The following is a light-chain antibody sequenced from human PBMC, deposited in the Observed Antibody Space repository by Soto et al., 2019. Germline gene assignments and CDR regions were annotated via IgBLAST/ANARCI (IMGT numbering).Light chain of an antibody. CDR1: QGINSY. V-gene: IGKV1-17*03. CDR2: AAS. Sequence: DIQMTQSPSAMSASVGDRVTITCRASQGINSYLAWFQQKPGKVPKRLIYAASNLESGVPSRFSGSGSGTEFTLTINSLQPEDFATYYCQQYNSYQGFTLGPGTKVDIK. CDR3: QQYNSYQGFT. J-gene: IGKJ3*01.